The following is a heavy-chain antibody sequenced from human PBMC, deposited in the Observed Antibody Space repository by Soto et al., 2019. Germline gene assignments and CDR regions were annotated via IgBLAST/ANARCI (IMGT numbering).Heavy chain of an antibody. CDR2: ISFDGSNK. D-gene: IGHD3-16*01. CDR1: GFTFRSYG. V-gene: IGHV3-30*18. CDR3: AKNVAPLSPDLYFDY. J-gene: IGHJ4*02. Sequence: PGGSLRLSCVASGFTFRSYGMHWVRQASGKGLEWVAVISFDGSNKYYADSVKGRFTISRDNSKNTLYLQMDSLRAEDTAVYYCAKNVAPLSPDLYFDYWGQGTLVTVSS.